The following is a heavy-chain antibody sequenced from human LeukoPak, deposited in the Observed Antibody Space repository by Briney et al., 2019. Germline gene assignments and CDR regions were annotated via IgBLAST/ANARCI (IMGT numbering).Heavy chain of an antibody. CDR3: ATGSGTYTPDY. CDR2: ISHNSGGT. J-gene: IGHJ4*02. Sequence: GSLKVSCKASGYTFTGQYLHWVRQAPGQGLEWMGWISHNSGGTNYAQKFQGRVTMTRDTSITTVYMELSRLRSDDTAVYFCATGSGTYTPDYWGQGTLVTVSS. D-gene: IGHD3-10*01. CDR1: GYTFTGQY. V-gene: IGHV1-2*02.